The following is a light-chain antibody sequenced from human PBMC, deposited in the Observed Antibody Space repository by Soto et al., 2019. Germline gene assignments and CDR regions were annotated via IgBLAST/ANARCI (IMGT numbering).Light chain of an antibody. Sequence: HSVLTQPASVSGSPGRSITISCTGTSSDVGGYNYVSWYQQHPGRAPKLMIYDVSNRPSGVSNRFSGSKSDNTASLTISGLQAEDEADYYCSSYTSSNTHVFGTGTKVTVL. CDR2: DVS. CDR1: SSDVGGYNY. CDR3: SSYTSSNTHV. J-gene: IGLJ1*01. V-gene: IGLV2-14*01.